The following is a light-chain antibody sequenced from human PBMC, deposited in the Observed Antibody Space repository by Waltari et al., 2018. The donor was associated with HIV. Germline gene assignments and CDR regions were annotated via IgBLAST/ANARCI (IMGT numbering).Light chain of an antibody. V-gene: IGKV1-33*01. CDR1: QDIWRY. Sequence: DLQMTQSPSSLSASVGDRVTITCRASQDIWRYLNWYQQKPGRAPKLLIYDALNLETGVPSRFSGSGSGTDFTFTISSLQLEDFATYFCQQYSHLPVTFGPGTKVDVK. CDR2: DAL. J-gene: IGKJ3*01. CDR3: QQYSHLPVT.